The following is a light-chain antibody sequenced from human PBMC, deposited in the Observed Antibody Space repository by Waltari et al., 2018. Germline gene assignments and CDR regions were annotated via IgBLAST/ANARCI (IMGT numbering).Light chain of an antibody. CDR1: SSDVGTYHY. Sequence: QSALTQPASVSGSPGQSITISCTGTSSDVGTYHYVSWYQQHPGKAPKLLIYDVSYRPSGVSYRFSGSTSGNTASLTISGLQAEDEADYYCSSYITTNTLELFGGGTSLTVL. CDR3: SSYITTNTLEL. J-gene: IGLJ3*02. V-gene: IGLV2-14*03. CDR2: DVS.